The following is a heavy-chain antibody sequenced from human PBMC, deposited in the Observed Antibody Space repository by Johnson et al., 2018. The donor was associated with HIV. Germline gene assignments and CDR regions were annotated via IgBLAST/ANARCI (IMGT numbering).Heavy chain of an antibody. V-gene: IGHV3-30*04. CDR1: GFTFSTYA. D-gene: IGHD3-10*01. CDR3: AKEGVVGSYLGAFDI. J-gene: IGHJ3*02. CDR2: IAYDASNK. Sequence: VQLVESGGGVVQPGRSLRLSCIVSGFTFSTYAMHWVRQAPGRGLEWVAVIAYDASNKYYADSVKGRFTISRDNAKNSLYLQMNSLRAEDTAVYYCAKEGVVGSYLGAFDIWGQGTMVTVSS.